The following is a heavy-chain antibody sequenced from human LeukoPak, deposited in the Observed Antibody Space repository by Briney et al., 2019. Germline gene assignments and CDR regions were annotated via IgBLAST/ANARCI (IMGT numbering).Heavy chain of an antibody. CDR2: IYYSGST. J-gene: IGHJ5*02. D-gene: IGHD3-3*01. CDR3: ARGYYDFWSGYSNWFDP. Sequence: SETLSLTCTVSGGSISSYYWSWIRQPPGKGLEWIGYIYYSGSTNYNPSLKNRVTISVDTSKNQFSLKLSSVTAADTAVYYCARGYYDFWSGYSNWFDPWGQGTLVTVSS. V-gene: IGHV4-59*12. CDR1: GGSISSYY.